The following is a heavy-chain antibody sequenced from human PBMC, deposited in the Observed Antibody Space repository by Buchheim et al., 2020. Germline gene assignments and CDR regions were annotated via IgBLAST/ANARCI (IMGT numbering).Heavy chain of an antibody. Sequence: EVQLVESGGGLVQPGGSLRLSCAASGFTFSSYSMNWVRQAPGKGLEWVSYIRSSGSPIYYADSVKGRFTISSDNAKNSLYLQMNSLRAEDTAVYYCARDRGLRGNTEYYRDVWGKGTT. CDR3: ARDRGLRGNTEYYRDV. D-gene: IGHD3-10*01. CDR1: GFTFSSYS. J-gene: IGHJ6*03. CDR2: IRSSGSPI. V-gene: IGHV3-48*01.